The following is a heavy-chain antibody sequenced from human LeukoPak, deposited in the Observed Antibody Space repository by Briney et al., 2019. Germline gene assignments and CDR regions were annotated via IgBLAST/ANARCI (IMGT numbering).Heavy chain of an antibody. D-gene: IGHD3-10*01. CDR2: IYPGDSDT. J-gene: IGHJ5*02. CDR3: ARRQKRSGSYYKGNWFDP. CDR1: GYSFTTYW. V-gene: IGHV5-51*01. Sequence: GESLKISCKGSGYSFTTYWIGWVRQPPGKGLEWMGIIYPGDSDTEYSPSFQGQVTISVDKSISTAYLQWSSLKASDTAMYCCARRQKRSGSYYKGNWFDPWGQGTLVTVSS.